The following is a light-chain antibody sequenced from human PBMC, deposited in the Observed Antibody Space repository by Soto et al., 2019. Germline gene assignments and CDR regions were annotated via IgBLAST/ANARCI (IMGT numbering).Light chain of an antibody. Sequence: DIQMTQSPSTLSASVGDRVTITCRASQSISSWLAWYQQKPGKAPKLLIYKASSLESGVPSRFSGSGSGTEFTLSITSLQPDDFPTYYCLQYDSFPRTFGQGTKVDLK. CDR3: LQYDSFPRT. V-gene: IGKV1-5*03. J-gene: IGKJ1*01. CDR2: KAS. CDR1: QSISSW.